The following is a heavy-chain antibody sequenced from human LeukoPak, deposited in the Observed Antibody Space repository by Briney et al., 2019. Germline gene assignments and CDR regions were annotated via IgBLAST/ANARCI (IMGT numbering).Heavy chain of an antibody. Sequence: ASVKVSCKASGYTFTGYYMHWVRQAPGQGLEWMGWINPNSGGTNYAQKFQGRVTMTRDTSISTAHMELSRLRSDDTAVYYCARTYYDFWSGYRNYYYYYYMDVWGKGTTVTVSS. J-gene: IGHJ6*03. CDR3: ARTYYDFWSGYRNYYYYYYMDV. V-gene: IGHV1-2*02. CDR2: INPNSGGT. D-gene: IGHD3-3*01. CDR1: GYTFTGYY.